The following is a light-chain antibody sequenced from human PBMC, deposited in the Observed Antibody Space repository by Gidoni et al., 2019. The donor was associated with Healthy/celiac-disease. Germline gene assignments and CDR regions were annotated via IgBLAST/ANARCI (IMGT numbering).Light chain of an antibody. Sequence: QSVLTQPPSVSAAPGQQVTISCSGSTSNVGDNFVSWYQQPPGTAPKLLIYEINKRPSGIPDRFSGAKSGTSATLDITGLQTGDEADYYCGAWDKSLSAGVFGGGTKVTVL. V-gene: IGLV1-51*02. CDR1: TSNVGDNF. CDR3: GAWDKSLSAGV. J-gene: IGLJ2*01. CDR2: EIN.